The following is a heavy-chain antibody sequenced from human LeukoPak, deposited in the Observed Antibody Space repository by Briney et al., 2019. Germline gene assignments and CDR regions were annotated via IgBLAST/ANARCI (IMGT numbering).Heavy chain of an antibody. D-gene: IGHD2/OR15-2a*01. Sequence: SETLSLTCTVSGGSIRNYYWSWIRQPPGKGLEWIGYVSYSGSTNYNPSLRSRVTISVDTSKNQFSLRLSSVTAADTAVYYCARAGRIEATSTYYFDYWGQGTLVTVSS. CDR3: ARAGRIEATSTYYFDY. J-gene: IGHJ4*02. V-gene: IGHV4-59*01. CDR1: GGSIRNYY. CDR2: VSYSGST.